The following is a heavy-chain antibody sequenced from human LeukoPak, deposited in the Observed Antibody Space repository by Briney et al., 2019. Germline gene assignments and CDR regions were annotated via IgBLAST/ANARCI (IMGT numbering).Heavy chain of an antibody. V-gene: IGHV3-23*01. CDR3: AKSPGYCSSTSCYGSFDY. D-gene: IGHD2-2*01. CDR2: ICGIGGSA. CDR1: GFTLRSYA. J-gene: IGHJ4*02. Sequence: RGALRPSCVAPGFTLRSYALRWGRQAPGKGLGWGSPICGIGGSAYSADTLKGRVTISRDNSKNTLYLQMNSLRAEDTAVYYCAKSPGYCSSTSCYGSFDYWGQGTLVTVSS.